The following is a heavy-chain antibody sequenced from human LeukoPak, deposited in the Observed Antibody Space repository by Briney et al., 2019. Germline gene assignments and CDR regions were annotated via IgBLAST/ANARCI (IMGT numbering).Heavy chain of an antibody. V-gene: IGHV4-31*03. Sequence: SETLSLTCTVSGGSINNGGYYWSWIRQHPGKGLEWIGYIYYSGSSYYNPSLRSRITISVDTSKNHFSLKLSSVTAADTAVYYCARNRDGYNSFDYWGQGTLVTVST. CDR3: ARNRDGYNSFDY. J-gene: IGHJ4*02. CDR1: GGSINNGGYY. CDR2: IYYSGSS. D-gene: IGHD5-24*01.